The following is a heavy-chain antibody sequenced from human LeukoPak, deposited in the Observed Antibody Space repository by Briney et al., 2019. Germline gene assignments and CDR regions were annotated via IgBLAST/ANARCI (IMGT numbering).Heavy chain of an antibody. CDR1: GYSFSSYW. V-gene: IGHV5-51*01. J-gene: IGHJ4*02. Sequence: GESLKISCKRSGYSFSSYWIAWVRQMPGKGLEWMGIIYPGDSDTTYSPSLQGQVTVSADKCISTAYLQWNSLKASDTAMYFCARRRSATLIDYWGQGTLVTVSS. CDR2: IYPGDSDT. CDR3: ARRRSATLIDY. D-gene: IGHD3-10*01.